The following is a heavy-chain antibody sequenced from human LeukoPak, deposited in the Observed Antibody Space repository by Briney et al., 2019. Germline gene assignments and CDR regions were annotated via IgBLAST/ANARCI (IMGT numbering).Heavy chain of an antibody. CDR2: ISSSSSYI. Sequence: KPGGSLRLSCAASGFTFSSYSMNWVRQAPGKGLEWVSSISSSSSYIYYADSVKGRLTISRDNAKNSLYLQMNSLRAEDTAVYYCARAHDDAFDIWGQGTMVTVSS. CDR1: GFTFSSYS. CDR3: ARAHDDAFDI. V-gene: IGHV3-21*01. J-gene: IGHJ3*02.